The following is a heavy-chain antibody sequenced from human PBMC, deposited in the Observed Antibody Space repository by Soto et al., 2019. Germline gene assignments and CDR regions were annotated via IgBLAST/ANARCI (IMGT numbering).Heavy chain of an antibody. Sequence: GGSLTLSCAASGFTFSSYEMNWVRQAPGKGLEWVSYISSSGSTIYYADSVKGRFTISRDNAKNSLYLQMNSLRAEDTAVYYCARVVAVVGYYYYGMDVWGQGTTVTVSS. CDR3: ARVVAVVGYYYYGMDV. V-gene: IGHV3-48*03. J-gene: IGHJ6*02. CDR1: GFTFSSYE. CDR2: ISSSGSTI. D-gene: IGHD6-19*01.